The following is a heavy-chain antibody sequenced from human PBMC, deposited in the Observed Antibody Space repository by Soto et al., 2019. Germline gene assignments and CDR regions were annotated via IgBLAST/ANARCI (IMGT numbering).Heavy chain of an antibody. CDR1: GGSVSRGDYY. V-gene: IGHV4-30-4*01. Sequence: SETLSLTCTVSGGSVSRGDYYWSWIRQPPGKGLEWIGNSHYRGSTYYNPSLKRRLIISLDTSKSHFSLNLSSVTSADTAVYYCARCPYYYGMDVWGQGATVTVSS. J-gene: IGHJ6*02. CDR2: SHYRGST. CDR3: ARCPYYYGMDV.